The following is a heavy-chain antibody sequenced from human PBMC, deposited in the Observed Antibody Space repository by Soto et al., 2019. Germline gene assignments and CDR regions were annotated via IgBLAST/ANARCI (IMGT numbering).Heavy chain of an antibody. CDR2: INRDGSST. Sequence: GGALRLSSAASGITFSNNLEQWVRQAPGKGLVWVSGINRDGSSTIYADSVKGRFTISRDNAKNTLYLQMNSLRDEDTAVYYCARDDTGTYEYWGQGTLVTVSS. J-gene: IGHJ4*02. D-gene: IGHD1-26*01. CDR3: ARDDTGTYEY. CDR1: GITFSNNL. V-gene: IGHV3-74*01.